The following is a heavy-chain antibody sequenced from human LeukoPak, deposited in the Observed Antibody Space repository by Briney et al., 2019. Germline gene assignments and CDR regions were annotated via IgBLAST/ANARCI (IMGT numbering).Heavy chain of an antibody. CDR2: INPNTGAT. Sequence: ASVKVSCKPSGYTFTGYYLHWVRQAPGQGLEWMGWINPNTGATIYAEKFQGRVTITRDTSIGTAYMELSSLISDDTAVYYCASEAFCAGGSCYLHRVASWGPGTLVTVSS. J-gene: IGHJ4*02. D-gene: IGHD2-15*01. V-gene: IGHV1-2*02. CDR1: GYTFTGYY. CDR3: ASEAFCAGGSCYLHRVAS.